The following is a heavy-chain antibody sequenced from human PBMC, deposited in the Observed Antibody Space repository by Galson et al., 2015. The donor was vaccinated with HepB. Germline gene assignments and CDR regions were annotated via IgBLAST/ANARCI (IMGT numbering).Heavy chain of an antibody. CDR2: IYTSGIT. Sequence: SLTCTVSGDSISSGSHYWSWIRQPAGKGLEWIGRIYTSGITHYSPSLRSRVTMSVDTSKNQFSLKLNSVTAADTAVYFCARDMTTFLNWYFDLWGRGTLVTVSS. CDR3: ARDMTTFLNWYFDL. CDR1: GDSISSGSHY. D-gene: IGHD2/OR15-2a*01. V-gene: IGHV4-61*02. J-gene: IGHJ2*01.